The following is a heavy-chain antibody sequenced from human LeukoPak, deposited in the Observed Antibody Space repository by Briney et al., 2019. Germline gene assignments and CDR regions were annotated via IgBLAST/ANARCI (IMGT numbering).Heavy chain of an antibody. CDR3: ARSPDIVVVPPNWFDP. V-gene: IGHV1-2*02. CDR2: INPNSGGT. J-gene: IGHJ5*02. Sequence: ASVTVSCKASGYTFTGYYMHWVRQAPGQGLEWMGWINPNSGGTNYAQKFQGRVTMTRDTSISTAYMELSRLRSDDTAVYYCARSPDIVVVPPNWFDPWGQGTLVTVSS. D-gene: IGHD2-2*01. CDR1: GYTFTGYY.